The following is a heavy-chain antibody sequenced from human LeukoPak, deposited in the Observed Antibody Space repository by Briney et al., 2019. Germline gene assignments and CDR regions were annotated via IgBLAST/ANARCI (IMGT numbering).Heavy chain of an antibody. J-gene: IGHJ4*02. V-gene: IGHV3-7*01. CDR1: GFTLSSYW. D-gene: IGHD2-8*02. CDR3: ARTPVTGGSGTFYFDN. Sequence: GGSLRLSCAASGFTLSSYWMSWVRQAPGKGLEWVANIKEDGSEKNYVDSVKGRFTISRDNSKNTLYLQMNSLRAEDTAVYYCARTPVTGGSGTFYFDNWGQGILVTVSS. CDR2: IKEDGSEK.